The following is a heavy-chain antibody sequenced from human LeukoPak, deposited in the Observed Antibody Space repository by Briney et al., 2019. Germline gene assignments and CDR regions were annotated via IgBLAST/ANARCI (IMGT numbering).Heavy chain of an antibody. CDR3: ARGYYDFWSGYYRSNWFDP. V-gene: IGHV4-59*01. Sequence: SETLSLTCTVSGGSISSYYWSWIRQPPGKGLEWIGYINYSGSTNYNPSLKSRVTISVDTSKNQFSLKLSSVTAADTAVYYCARGYYDFWSGYYRSNWFDPWGQGTLVTVSS. CDR1: GGSISSYY. D-gene: IGHD3-3*01. CDR2: INYSGST. J-gene: IGHJ5*02.